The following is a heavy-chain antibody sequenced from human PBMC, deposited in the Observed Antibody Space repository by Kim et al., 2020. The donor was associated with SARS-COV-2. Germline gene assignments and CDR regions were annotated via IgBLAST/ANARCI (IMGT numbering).Heavy chain of an antibody. D-gene: IGHD6-13*01. V-gene: IGHV1-18*01. CDR3: ASSAAAGTPGY. J-gene: IGHJ4*02. CDR2: T. Sequence: TNYAQKLQGRVTMTTDTSTSTAYMELRSLRSDDTAVYYCASSAAAGTPGYWGQGTLVTVSS.